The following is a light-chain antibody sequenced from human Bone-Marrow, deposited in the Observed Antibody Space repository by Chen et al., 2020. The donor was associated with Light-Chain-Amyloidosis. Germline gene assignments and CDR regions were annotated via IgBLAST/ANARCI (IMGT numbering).Light chain of an antibody. V-gene: IGLV1-44*01. J-gene: IGLJ1*01. Sequence: QSVLTQPPSASGTPGQRVSISCSGSNSNIAGNPVNWYQQFPGTAPKLRLCSDAQRPSGVPDRFSGSKSGTSASLAISGLHADDEADYYCAAWDDSLNSYVFGAGTQVTVL. CDR3: AAWDDSLNSYV. CDR1: NSNIAGNP. CDR2: SDA.